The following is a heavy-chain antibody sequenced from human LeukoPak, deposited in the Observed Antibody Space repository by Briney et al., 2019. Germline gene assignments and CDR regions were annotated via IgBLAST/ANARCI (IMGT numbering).Heavy chain of an antibody. CDR1: GLTVSSNY. J-gene: IGHJ4*02. CDR3: ARVDKVMAPFDY. CDR2: IYSGGST. V-gene: IGHV3-53*01. Sequence: GGSLRLSCAASGLTVSSNYMNWVRQAPGKGLEWVSVIYSGGSTYYADSVKGRFTISRDNSKNTVYLQMKNLSAEDTAVYYCARVDKVMAPFDYWGQGTLVTVSS. D-gene: IGHD5-18*01.